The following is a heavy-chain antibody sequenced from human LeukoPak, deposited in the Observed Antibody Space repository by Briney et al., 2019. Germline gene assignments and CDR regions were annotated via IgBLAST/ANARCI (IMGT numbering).Heavy chain of an antibody. Sequence: GGSLRLSCAASGFTFSSYGMHWVRQAPGKGLEWVAFIRYDGSDKYYADSVKGRFTISRDNSKNTLYLQMNSLRAEDTAVYYCAKGGHADYGDYSHLWYFDLWGRGTLVTVSS. J-gene: IGHJ2*01. CDR1: GFTFSSYG. D-gene: IGHD4-17*01. CDR2: IRYDGSDK. V-gene: IGHV3-30*02. CDR3: AKGGHADYGDYSHLWYFDL.